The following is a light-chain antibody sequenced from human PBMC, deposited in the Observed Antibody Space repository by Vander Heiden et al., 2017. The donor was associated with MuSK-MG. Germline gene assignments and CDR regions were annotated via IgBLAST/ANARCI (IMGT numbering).Light chain of an antibody. CDR3: QQYYSTHT. CDR2: AAS. V-gene: IGKV1-NL1*01. J-gene: IGKJ4*01. Sequence: DIQMTQSPSSLSASVGDRVTITCRASQGISNSLAWYLQKPGKAPKLLLYAASRLESGVPSRSSGSGSGTDYTLTISTLQPEDFATYYCQQYYSTHTFGGGTKVEIK. CDR1: QGISNS.